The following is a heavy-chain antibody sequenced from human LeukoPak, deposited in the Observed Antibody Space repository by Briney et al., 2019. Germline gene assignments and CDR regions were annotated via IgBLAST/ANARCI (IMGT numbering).Heavy chain of an antibody. Sequence: GGSLRLSCAASGFTFSSYWMSWVRQAPGKGLEWVANIKQDGSNKYYADSVKGRFTISRDNSKNTLYLQMNSLRAEDTAVYYCAKDDRRYCSGGSCYDLGYWGQGTLVTVSS. CDR3: AKDDRRYCSGGSCYDLGY. CDR1: GFTFSSYW. V-gene: IGHV3-7*01. D-gene: IGHD2-15*01. CDR2: IKQDGSNK. J-gene: IGHJ4*02.